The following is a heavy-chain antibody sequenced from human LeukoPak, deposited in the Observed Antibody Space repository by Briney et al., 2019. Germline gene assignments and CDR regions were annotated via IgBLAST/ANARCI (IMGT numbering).Heavy chain of an antibody. CDR1: SDSFNYVAFY. CDR2: VYYTGST. D-gene: IGHD4-17*01. CDR3: VRATGRPRLAFDL. Sequence: PSETLSLTCTVSSDSFNYVAFYWAWIRQPPGKGLEYIGNVYYTGSTYYNPSLKSRATISLDTSENHFSLSLSSVTAADTAVYYCVRATGRPRLAFDLWGRGTGGHRLF. V-gene: IGHV4-39*02. J-gene: IGHJ3*01.